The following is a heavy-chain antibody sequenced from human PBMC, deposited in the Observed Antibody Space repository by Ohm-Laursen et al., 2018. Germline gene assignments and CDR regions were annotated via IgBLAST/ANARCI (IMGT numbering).Heavy chain of an antibody. J-gene: IGHJ4*02. CDR2: ISYDGSNK. CDR1: GFTFSDHW. CDR3: AKSLTPYYDFWSGYLDY. Sequence: LRLSCAASGFTFSDHWMTWVRQAPGKGLEWVAVISYDGSNKYYADSVKGRFTISRDNSKNTLYLQMNSLRAEDTAVYYCAKSLTPYYDFWSGYLDYWGQGTLVTVSS. V-gene: IGHV3-30*18. D-gene: IGHD3-3*01.